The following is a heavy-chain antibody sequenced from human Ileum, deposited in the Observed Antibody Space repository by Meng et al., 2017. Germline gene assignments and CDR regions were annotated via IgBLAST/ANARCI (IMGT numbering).Heavy chain of an antibody. V-gene: IGHV1-18*01. D-gene: IGHD6-19*01. Sequence: QGQLVQSVIEVKKPVAVVKVSCKPSGYNFTTFGISWVLQAPGQGLEWMGCIDPGNGNRNFTQKFQDRITLTTDTTTDTAYMGLRSLRSDDTAIFYCERDQQWVFDYWGQGTLVTVSS. CDR1: GYNFTTFG. CDR3: ERDQQWVFDY. J-gene: IGHJ4*02. CDR2: IDPGNGNR.